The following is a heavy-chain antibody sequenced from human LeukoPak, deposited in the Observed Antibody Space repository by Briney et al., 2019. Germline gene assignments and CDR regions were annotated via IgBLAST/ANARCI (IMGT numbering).Heavy chain of an antibody. V-gene: IGHV4-34*01. Sequence: SETLSLTCAVYGGSFSGYYWSWIRQPPGKGLEWIGEINHSGSTYYNPSLKSRVTISVDTSKNQFSLKLSSVTAADTAVYYCARVGYSGYDYHTYYFDYWGQGTLVTVSS. J-gene: IGHJ4*02. CDR1: GGSFSGYY. CDR3: ARVGYSGYDYHTYYFDY. D-gene: IGHD5-12*01. CDR2: INHSGST.